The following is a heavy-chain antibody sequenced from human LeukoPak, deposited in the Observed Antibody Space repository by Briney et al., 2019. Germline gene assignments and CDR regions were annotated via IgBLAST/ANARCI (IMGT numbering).Heavy chain of an antibody. D-gene: IGHD6-19*01. CDR3: ARGSRERYSSGPRAFFFDY. CDR2: INHSGST. J-gene: IGHJ4*02. CDR1: GESFSGYY. V-gene: IGHV4-34*01. Sequence: SETLSLTCAVYGESFSGYYWSWIRQPPGKGLEWIGEINHSGSTNYNPSLKSRVTISVDTSKNQFSLKLSSVTAADTAVYYCARGSRERYSSGPRAFFFDYWGQGTLVTVSS.